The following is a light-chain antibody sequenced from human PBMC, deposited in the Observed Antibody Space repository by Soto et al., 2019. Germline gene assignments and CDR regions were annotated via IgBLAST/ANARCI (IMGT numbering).Light chain of an antibody. CDR3: GSYSCTDIPYA. Sequence: QSVLAQPSSVSGSPGQSITISCTGTSTDVGGYNYVSWYQHHSGKAPKLLIYEVTNRPSGISDRFSGSKSVNTASLTISGLQAEDESDYFCGSYSCTDIPYAFRTGTKVTVL. J-gene: IGLJ1*01. CDR2: EVT. CDR1: STDVGGYNY. V-gene: IGLV2-14*01.